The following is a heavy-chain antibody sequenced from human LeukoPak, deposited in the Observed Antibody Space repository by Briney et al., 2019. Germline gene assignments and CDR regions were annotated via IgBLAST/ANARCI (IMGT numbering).Heavy chain of an antibody. CDR3: ARESGAGRYSDY. Sequence: SSETLSLTCTVSGGSISSYYWSWIRQPPGKGLEWIGYIYYSGSTNYNPSLKSRVTISVDTSKNQFSLKLSSVTAADTAVYYCARESGAGRYSDYWGQGTLVTVSS. CDR2: IYYSGST. V-gene: IGHV4-59*12. D-gene: IGHD1-26*01. J-gene: IGHJ4*02. CDR1: GGSISSYY.